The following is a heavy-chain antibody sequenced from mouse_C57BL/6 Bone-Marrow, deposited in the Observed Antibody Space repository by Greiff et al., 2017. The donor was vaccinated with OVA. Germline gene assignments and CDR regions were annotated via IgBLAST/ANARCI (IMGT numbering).Heavy chain of an antibody. Sequence: VQLQQSGAELVRPGASVTLSCKASGYTFTDYEMHWVKQTPVHGLEWIGAIDPETGGTAYNQKFKGKAILTADKSSSTAYMELRSLTSEDSAVYYCTATVGSLYAMDYWGQGTSVTVSS. CDR2: IDPETGGT. J-gene: IGHJ4*01. V-gene: IGHV1-15*01. D-gene: IGHD1-1*01. CDR3: TATVGSLYAMDY. CDR1: GYTFTDYE.